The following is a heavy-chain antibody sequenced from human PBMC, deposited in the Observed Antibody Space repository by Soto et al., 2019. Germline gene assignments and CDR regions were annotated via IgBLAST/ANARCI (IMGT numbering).Heavy chain of an antibody. J-gene: IGHJ4*02. Sequence: SETLSLTCTVYGGSMNTYYWGCFRQPPGKGLEWVGYIYYSGSTTYSPSLKSRVTISLDTSKNQFSLILNSVTAADTAVYYCARLGGYYQAFDQWGQGSLVTVS. CDR2: IYYSGST. D-gene: IGHD3-22*01. CDR1: GGSMNTYY. V-gene: IGHV4-59*08. CDR3: ARLGGYYQAFDQ.